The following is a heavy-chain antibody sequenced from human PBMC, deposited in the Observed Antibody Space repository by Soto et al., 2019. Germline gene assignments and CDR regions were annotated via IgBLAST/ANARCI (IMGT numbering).Heavy chain of an antibody. V-gene: IGHV3-33*01. J-gene: IGHJ3*01. Sequence: QVQLVESGGGVVQPGRSLRLSCAASGFTFSTYGMHWVRQAPGKGLEWVAVIWYDGSNKYYADSVKGRFTVSRDNSKNPLYLQMNTLRAEDTAVYYCARGSSSEIDLWGQGTMVTVFS. D-gene: IGHD6-13*01. CDR3: ARGSSSEIDL. CDR1: GFTFSTYG. CDR2: IWYDGSNK.